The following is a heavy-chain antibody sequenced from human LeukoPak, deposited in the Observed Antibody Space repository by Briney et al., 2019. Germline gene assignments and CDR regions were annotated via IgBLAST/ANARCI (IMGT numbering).Heavy chain of an antibody. CDR1: GYIFTGYY. J-gene: IGHJ4*02. V-gene: IGHV1-2*02. D-gene: IGHD3-16*01. CDR3: ARVRYRLAETYIDY. Sequence: RASVKVSCKASGYIFTGYYMHWVRQAPGQGLEWMGWINPNSGDTNYAQKFQGRVTMTRDTSISTASMELSRLRTDDTAVYYCARVRYRLAETYIDYWGQGTLVTVSS. CDR2: INPNSGDT.